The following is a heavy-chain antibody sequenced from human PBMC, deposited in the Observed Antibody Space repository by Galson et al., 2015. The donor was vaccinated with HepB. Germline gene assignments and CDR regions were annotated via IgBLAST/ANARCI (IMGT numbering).Heavy chain of an antibody. CDR2: ISSSSSYT. CDR1: GFTFSDYY. V-gene: IGHV3-11*06. D-gene: IGHD3-10*01. J-gene: IGHJ4*02. Sequence: SLRLSCAASGFTFSDYYMSWIRQAPGKGLEWVSYISSSSSYTNYADSVKGRFTISRDNAKNSLYLQMNSLRAEDTAVYYCARGDGGAYGSGSYYFTDYWGQGTLVTVSS. CDR3: ARGDGGAYGSGSYYFTDY.